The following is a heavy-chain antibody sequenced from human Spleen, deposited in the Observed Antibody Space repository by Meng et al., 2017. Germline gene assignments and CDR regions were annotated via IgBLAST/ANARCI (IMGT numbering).Heavy chain of an antibody. CDR3: ARDLGLYGMDV. CDR1: GGSISNYY. CDR2: IFSRGNT. D-gene: IGHD7-27*01. Sequence: SETLSLTCTVSGGSISNYYWSWIRQPAGKGLEWIGRIFSRGNTNYNPSLKSRVTMSVDTSKNQFSLKLSSVTAADTAVYYCARDLGLYGMDVWGQGTTVTVSS. V-gene: IGHV4-4*07. J-gene: IGHJ6*02.